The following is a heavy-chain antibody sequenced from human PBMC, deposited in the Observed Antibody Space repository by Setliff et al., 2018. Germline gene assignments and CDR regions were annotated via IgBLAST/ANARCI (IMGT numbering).Heavy chain of an antibody. CDR1: GESIDSVATGNHY. D-gene: IGHD3-10*01. CDR3: ARDRTYYGSGTYTRWFDY. J-gene: IGHJ4*02. Sequence: SETLSLTCIVSGESIDSVATGNHYWNWIRQPVGKGLEWIGQIYTSWSTNYNPSLKSRVTISLDTSKNQFSLSLTSVTAEDTAVYYCARDRTYYGSGTYTRWFDYWGQGTLVTVSS. CDR2: IYTSWST. V-gene: IGHV4-61*09.